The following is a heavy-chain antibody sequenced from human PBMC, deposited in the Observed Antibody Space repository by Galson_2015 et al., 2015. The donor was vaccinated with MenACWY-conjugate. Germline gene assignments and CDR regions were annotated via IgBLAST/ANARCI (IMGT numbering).Heavy chain of an antibody. D-gene: IGHD1-26*01. J-gene: IGHJ6*02. CDR1: GYSFANYW. CDR3: ARHPPGGRGMDV. CDR2: IDPVNSNI. Sequence: QSRAKVTKPGESLLISCTGSGYSFANYWIAWVRQMPEKGLEWVGLIDPVNSNIRYSPSFQGQVTISADESISTAYLQWSSLKASETATYYCARHPPGGRGMDVWGRGTTVTVSS. V-gene: IGHV5-51*01.